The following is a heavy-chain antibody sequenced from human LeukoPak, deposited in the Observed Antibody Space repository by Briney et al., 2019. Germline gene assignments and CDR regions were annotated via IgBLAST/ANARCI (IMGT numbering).Heavy chain of an antibody. V-gene: IGHV4-34*01. Sequence: SETLSLTCAVYGGSFSGYYWSWIRQPPGKGLEWIGEINRSGSTNYNPSLKSRVTISVDKSKNQFSLKLSSVTAADTAVYYCARAYDRAGNSPGGDVFDIWGQGTTVTVSS. D-gene: IGHD3-22*01. CDR2: INRSGST. CDR3: ARAYDRAGNSPGGDVFDI. CDR1: GGSFSGYY. J-gene: IGHJ3*02.